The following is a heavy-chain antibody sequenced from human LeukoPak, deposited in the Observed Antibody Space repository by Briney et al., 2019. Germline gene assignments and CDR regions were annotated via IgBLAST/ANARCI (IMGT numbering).Heavy chain of an antibody. V-gene: IGHV4-59*01. J-gene: IGHJ4*02. CDR1: GGSISSYY. Sequence: PSETLSLTCTVSGGSISSYYWSWIRQPPGKGLEWIGYIYYSGSTNYNPSLKSRVTISVDTSKNQFSLKLSSVTAADTAVYYCARTISRQLAAAGTFDYWGQGTLVTVSS. CDR2: IYYSGST. D-gene: IGHD6-13*01. CDR3: ARTISRQLAAAGTFDY.